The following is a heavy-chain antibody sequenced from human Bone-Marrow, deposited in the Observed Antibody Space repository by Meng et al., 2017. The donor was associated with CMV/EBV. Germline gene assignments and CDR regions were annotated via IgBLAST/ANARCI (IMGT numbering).Heavy chain of an antibody. CDR2: IYYSGST. CDR3: ARDLSVRFGEFGAFDI. CDR1: GGSISSSSYY. D-gene: IGHD3-10*01. Sequence: SETLSLTCTVSGGSISSSSYYWGWIRQPPGKGLEWIGSIYYSGSTYYNPSLKSRVTISVDTSKNQFSLKLSSVTAADTAVYYCARDLSVRFGEFGAFDIWGQGTMVTVSS. J-gene: IGHJ3*02. V-gene: IGHV4-39*07.